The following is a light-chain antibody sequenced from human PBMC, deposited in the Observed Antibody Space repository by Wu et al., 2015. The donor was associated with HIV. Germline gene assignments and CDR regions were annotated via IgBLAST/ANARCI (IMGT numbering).Light chain of an antibody. CDR2: AAF. Sequence: DIQMTQSPSSLAASVGDTVAITCRASETIGTYFKLVSTETRESPKLLIYAAFNLQSGVPSRFSGSGYGTDFTLTISSLQPEDFAKYYCQQSYSTPRSFGQGTNLEIE. CDR1: ETIGTY. J-gene: IGKJ2*03. V-gene: IGKV1-39*01. CDR3: QQSYSTPRS.